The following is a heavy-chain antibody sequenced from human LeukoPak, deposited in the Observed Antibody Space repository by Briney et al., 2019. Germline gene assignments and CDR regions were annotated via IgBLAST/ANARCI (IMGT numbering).Heavy chain of an antibody. CDR2: IYYSGST. CDR1: GGSISSYY. J-gene: IGHJ4*02. CDR3: ARHVSGSYYTDY. Sequence: SETLSLTCTVSGGSISSYYWSWIRQPPGKGLEWIGYIYYSGSTNYNPSLKSRVTISVDTSKNQFSLKLSSVTAADTAVYYCARHVSGSYYTDYWGQGTLVTVSS. D-gene: IGHD1-26*01. V-gene: IGHV4-59*08.